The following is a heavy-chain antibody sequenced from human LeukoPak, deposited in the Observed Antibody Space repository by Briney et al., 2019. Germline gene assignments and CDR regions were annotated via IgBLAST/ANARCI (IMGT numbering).Heavy chain of an antibody. CDR2: IKQDGSEK. CDR1: GFTFSSYW. D-gene: IGHD3-16*01. Sequence: PGGSLRLSCAASGFTFSSYWMSWVRQAPGKGLEWVANIKQDGSEKYYVDSVKGRFTISRDNAKNSLYLQMNSLRAEDTAVYYCWTVGGDSSTPHYYYYYMDVWGKGTTVTVSS. V-gene: IGHV3-7*01. J-gene: IGHJ6*03. CDR3: WTVGGDSSTPHYYYYYMDV.